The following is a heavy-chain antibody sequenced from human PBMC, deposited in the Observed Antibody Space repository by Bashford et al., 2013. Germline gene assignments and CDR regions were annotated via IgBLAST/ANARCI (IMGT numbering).Heavy chain of an antibody. Sequence: SLRLSCAASGFTFDDYAMHWVRQAPGKGLEWVSGISWNSGSIGYADSVKGRFTISRDNAKNSLYLQMNSLRAEDTALYYCAKAWRKYCSSTSCYTQYGMDVWGQGTTVTVSS. CDR1: GFTFDDYA. J-gene: IGHJ6*02. CDR2: ISWNSGSI. CDR3: AKAWRKYCSSTSCYTQYGMDV. D-gene: IGHD2-2*02. V-gene: IGHV3-9*01.